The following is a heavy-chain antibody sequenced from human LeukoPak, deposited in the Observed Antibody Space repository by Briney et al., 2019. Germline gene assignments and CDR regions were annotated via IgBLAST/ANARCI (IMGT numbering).Heavy chain of an antibody. V-gene: IGHV4-39*07. CDR2: IYYSGST. CDR3: ARGTPLYYYYMDV. CDR1: GGSISSSSYY. Sequence: SETLSLTCTVSGGSISSSSYYWGWIRQPPGKGLEWIGSIYYSGSTYYNPSLKSRVTISVDTSKNQFSLKLSSVTAADPAVYYCARGTPLYYYYMDVWGKGTTVTVSS. J-gene: IGHJ6*03. D-gene: IGHD1-14*01.